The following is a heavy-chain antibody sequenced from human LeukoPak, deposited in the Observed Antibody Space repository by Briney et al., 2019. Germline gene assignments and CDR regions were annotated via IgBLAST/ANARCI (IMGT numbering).Heavy chain of an antibody. D-gene: IGHD3-22*01. CDR3: ARDYIDYYDNSGSNAPDY. J-gene: IGHJ4*02. CDR1: GFTFSTYE. Sequence: GGSLRLSCAASGFTFSTYEMNWVRQAPGEGLEWVSYISSSGSTIYYADSVKGRFTISRDNAKNSLYLQMNSLRAEDTALYYCARDYIDYYDNSGSNAPDYWGPGTLVTVSS. V-gene: IGHV3-48*03. CDR2: ISSSGSTI.